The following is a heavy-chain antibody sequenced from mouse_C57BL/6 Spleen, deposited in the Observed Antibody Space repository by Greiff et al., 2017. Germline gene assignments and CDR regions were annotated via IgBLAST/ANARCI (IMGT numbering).Heavy chain of an antibody. V-gene: IGHV1-42*01. CDR3: ASPPLYDGYSYGYFDV. D-gene: IGHD2-3*01. CDR1: GYSFTGYY. Sequence: VQLQQSGPELVKPGASVKISCKASGYSFTGYYMNWVKQSPEKSLEWIGMINPSTGGTTYNQKFKAKATLTVDTSSNTAYMQLKSLTSEDSAVYYCASPPLYDGYSYGYFDVWGTGTTVTVSS. J-gene: IGHJ1*03. CDR2: INPSTGGT.